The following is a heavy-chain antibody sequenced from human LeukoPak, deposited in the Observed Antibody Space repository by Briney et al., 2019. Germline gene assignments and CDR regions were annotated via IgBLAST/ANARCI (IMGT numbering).Heavy chain of an antibody. J-gene: IGHJ6*03. CDR1: GGSISSYY. Sequence: MPSETLSLTCTVSGGSISSYYWSWIRQPPGKGLEWIGYIYYSGSTNYNPSLKGRVTISVDTSKKEFSLKLTSVIAADTAVYYCARVAKHFRGGFSFYFMDVWGIGTTVTISS. V-gene: IGHV4-59*01. D-gene: IGHD3-10*01. CDR3: ARVAKHFRGGFSFYFMDV. CDR2: IYYSGST.